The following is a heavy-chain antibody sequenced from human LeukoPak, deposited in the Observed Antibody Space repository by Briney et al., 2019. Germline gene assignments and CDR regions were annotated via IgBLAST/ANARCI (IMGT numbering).Heavy chain of an antibody. V-gene: IGHV3-7*03. Sequence: GGSLRLSCAASGFTFSSYAMSWVRQAPGKGLEWVANIKQDGSQKYYVDSVKGRFTISRDNAKNSLYLQMNSLRAEDTALYYCAKAAFGAQRTYYDILTRPFDYWGQGTLVTVSS. D-gene: IGHD3-9*01. CDR1: GFTFSSYA. J-gene: IGHJ4*02. CDR2: IKQDGSQK. CDR3: AKAAFGAQRTYYDILTRPFDY.